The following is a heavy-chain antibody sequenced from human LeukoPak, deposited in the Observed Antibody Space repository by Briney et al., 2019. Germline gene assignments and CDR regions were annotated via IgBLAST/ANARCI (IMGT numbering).Heavy chain of an antibody. D-gene: IGHD3-10*01. CDR3: ARRIRGVNDAFDI. Sequence: SETLSLTCAVSGVAISRGGYAWNWIRQPPGTGLEWIAYIYHSGTTYYNPSLKSRATISVDTSKNQFSLKLSSVTAADTAIYYCARRIRGVNDAFDIWGQGTMVTVSS. J-gene: IGHJ3*02. CDR1: GVAISRGGYA. CDR2: IYHSGTT. V-gene: IGHV4-30-4*07.